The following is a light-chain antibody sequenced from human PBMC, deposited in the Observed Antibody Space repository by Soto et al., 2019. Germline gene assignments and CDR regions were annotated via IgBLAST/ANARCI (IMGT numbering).Light chain of an antibody. CDR2: ATS. CDR3: QQYGSSGT. J-gene: IGKJ1*01. Sequence: EIVLTQSPATLYVSPGERATLSCRASQSLSSNVAWYQQRPGQAPRLLIYATSSRASDVPARFSGGGSGTEFTLTIASLQSEDFAIYYCQQYGSSGTFGQGTKVDIK. V-gene: IGKV3-15*01. CDR1: QSLSSN.